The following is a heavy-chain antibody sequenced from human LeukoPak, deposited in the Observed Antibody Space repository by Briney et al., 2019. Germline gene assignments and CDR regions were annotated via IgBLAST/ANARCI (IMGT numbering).Heavy chain of an antibody. V-gene: IGHV1-2*02. D-gene: IGHD5-24*01. CDR1: GYTFTGYY. Sequence: VASVKVSCKASGYTFTGYYMHWVRQAPGQGLEWMGWINPNSGGTNYAQKFQGRVTMTRDTSISTAYMDLSRLRSDDTAVYYCAREGLQLHYYYMDVWGKGTTVTVSS. J-gene: IGHJ6*03. CDR3: AREGLQLHYYYMDV. CDR2: INPNSGGT.